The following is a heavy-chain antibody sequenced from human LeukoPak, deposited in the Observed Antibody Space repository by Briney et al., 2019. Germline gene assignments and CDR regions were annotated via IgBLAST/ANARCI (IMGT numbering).Heavy chain of an antibody. CDR2: ISSSNSYI. Sequence: GGSLRLSCAASGFTFSSYNMNWVRQAPGKGLEWVSSISSSNSYIYYADSVKGRFTISRDNAKNSLYLQMNSLRAEDTAVYYCARDTAMVIGFWGQGTLVTVSS. D-gene: IGHD5-18*01. V-gene: IGHV3-21*01. CDR1: GFTFSSYN. J-gene: IGHJ4*02. CDR3: ARDTAMVIGF.